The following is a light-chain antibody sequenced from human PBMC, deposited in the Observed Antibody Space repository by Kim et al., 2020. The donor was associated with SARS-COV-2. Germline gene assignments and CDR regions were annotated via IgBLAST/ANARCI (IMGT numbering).Light chain of an antibody. J-gene: IGLJ2*01. CDR2: LYSDGSH. CDR1: WTRRHA. Sequence: VKPTWTTKQWTRRHAHEMPSAPPRKGPRLFIQLYSDGSHSKGDGIPDRFSGASSGAVRYLTISSLQSEDEADYYCQTWGTGIQVFGGGTQLTVL. CDR3: QTWGTGIQV. V-gene: IGLV4-69*01.